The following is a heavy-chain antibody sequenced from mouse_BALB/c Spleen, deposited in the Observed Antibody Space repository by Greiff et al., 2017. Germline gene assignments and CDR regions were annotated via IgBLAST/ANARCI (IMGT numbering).Heavy chain of an antibody. V-gene: IGHV5-12-2*01. J-gene: IGHJ2*01. CDR1: GFTFSSYT. CDR2: ISNGGGST. Sequence: EVQLQESGGGLVQPGGSLKLSCAASGFTFSSYTMSWVRQTPEKRLEWVAYISNGGGSTYYPDTVKGRFTISRDNAKNTLYLQMSSLKSEDTAMYYCARLGSNDFDYWGQGTTLTVSS. D-gene: IGHD2-5*01. CDR3: ARLGSNDFDY.